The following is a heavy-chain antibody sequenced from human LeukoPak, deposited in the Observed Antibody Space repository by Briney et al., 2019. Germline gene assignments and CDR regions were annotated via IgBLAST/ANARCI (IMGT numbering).Heavy chain of an antibody. D-gene: IGHD6-13*01. V-gene: IGHV1-8*03. J-gene: IGHJ4*02. CDR2: MNPNSGNT. CDR3: ARLYSSSWYGGDYFDY. CDR1: GYTFTSYD. Sequence: ASVKVSCKASGYTFTSYDINWGRQATGQGLEWMGWMNPNSGNTGYAQKFQGRVTITRNTSISTAYMELSSLRSEDTAVYYCARLYSSSWYGGDYFDYWGQGTLVTVSS.